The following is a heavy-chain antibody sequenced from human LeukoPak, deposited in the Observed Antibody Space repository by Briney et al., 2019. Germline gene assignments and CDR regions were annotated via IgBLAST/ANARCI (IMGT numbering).Heavy chain of an antibody. CDR1: GFTFSSYG. CDR2: IRYDGSNK. J-gene: IGHJ4*02. V-gene: IGHV3-30*02. Sequence: PGGSPRLFCVASGFTFSSYGMHWVRQAPGKGLEGVAFIRYDGSNKYYADSVKGRFTISRDNSKNTLYLQMNSLRAEDTAVYYCAKEITGPTEDYFDYWGQGTLVTVSS. D-gene: IGHD1-7*01. CDR3: AKEITGPTEDYFDY.